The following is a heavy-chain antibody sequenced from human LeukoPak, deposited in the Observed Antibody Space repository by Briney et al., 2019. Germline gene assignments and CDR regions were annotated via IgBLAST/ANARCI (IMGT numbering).Heavy chain of an antibody. CDR1: GFTFSSYW. V-gene: IGHV3-7*01. CDR2: IKQDGSEK. D-gene: IGHD3-3*01. J-gene: IGHJ4*02. Sequence: GGSLRLSCAASGFTFSSYWMSWVRQAPGKGLEWVANIKQDGSEKYYVDSVKGRFTISRDNAKNSPYLQMNSLRAEDTAVYYCARDKGGPYYDFWSGYYPEYFDYWGQGTLVTVSS. CDR3: ARDKGGPYYDFWSGYYPEYFDY.